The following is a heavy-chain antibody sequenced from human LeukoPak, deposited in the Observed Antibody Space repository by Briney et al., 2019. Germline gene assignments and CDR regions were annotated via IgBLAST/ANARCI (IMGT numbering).Heavy chain of an antibody. Sequence: SETLSLTCTVSGGSISSSSYYWGWIRQPPGKGLEWIGSIYYSGSTYYNPSLKSRVTISVDTSKNQFSLKLSSMTAADTAVYYCARPNYYDSSGYNYWGQGTLVTVSS. J-gene: IGHJ4*02. D-gene: IGHD3-22*01. V-gene: IGHV4-39*01. CDR3: ARPNYYDSSGYNY. CDR2: IYYSGST. CDR1: GGSISSSSYY.